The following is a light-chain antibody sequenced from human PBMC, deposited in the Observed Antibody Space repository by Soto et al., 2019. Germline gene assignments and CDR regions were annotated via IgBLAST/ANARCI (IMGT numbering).Light chain of an antibody. Sequence: ENVLTQSPGTLSLTAGESATLSCRASQSVSSNYLSWYQHKRGQAPRLLIYGASNRATGIPDRFSGSGSGTDFTLTISRLEPEDFAVYYCQQYGSSPQTFGQGTKVEIK. CDR2: GAS. CDR1: QSVSSNY. CDR3: QQYGSSPQT. J-gene: IGKJ1*01. V-gene: IGKV3-20*01.